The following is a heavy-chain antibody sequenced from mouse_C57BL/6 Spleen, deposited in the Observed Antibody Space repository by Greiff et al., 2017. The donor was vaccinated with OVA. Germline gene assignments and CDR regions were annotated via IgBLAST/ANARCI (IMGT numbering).Heavy chain of an antibody. CDR2: ISSGSSTI. Sequence: DVMLVESGGGLVKPGGSLKLSCAASGFTFSDYGMHWVRQAPEKGLEWVAYISSGSSTIYYADTVKGRFTISRDNATNTLFLQMTSLRSEDTAMYYCATYYSGSSPPYVEVWGTGATVTVAS. CDR1: GFTFSDYG. CDR3: ATYYSGSSPPYVEV. D-gene: IGHD1-1*01. V-gene: IGHV5-17*01. J-gene: IGHJ1*03.